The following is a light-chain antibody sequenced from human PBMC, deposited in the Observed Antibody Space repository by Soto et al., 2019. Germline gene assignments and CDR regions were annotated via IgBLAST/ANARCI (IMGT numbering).Light chain of an antibody. CDR1: QSVSSSY. V-gene: IGKV3-20*01. CDR2: DAS. J-gene: IGKJ3*01. CDR3: QHYGTSAL. Sequence: EIVLTQSPGTLSLSPGERATLSCWASQSVSSSYLAWYQQKPGQAPRLLIYDASRATGIPDRFSGSGSGTDFTLTITRLEPEDFAVYYCQHYGTSALFGPGTKVDI.